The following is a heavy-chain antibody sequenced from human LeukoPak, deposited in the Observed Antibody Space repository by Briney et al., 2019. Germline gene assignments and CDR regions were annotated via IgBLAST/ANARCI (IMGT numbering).Heavy chain of an antibody. Sequence: ASAKVSCKASGGTFSSYAISWVRQAPGQGLEWMGGIIPIFGTANYAQKFQGRVTITADESTSTAYMELSSLRYEDTAVYYCARVSGSGSPFDYWGQGTLVTVSS. J-gene: IGHJ4*02. D-gene: IGHD2-15*01. V-gene: IGHV1-69*13. CDR1: GGTFSSYA. CDR2: IIPIFGTA. CDR3: ARVSGSGSPFDY.